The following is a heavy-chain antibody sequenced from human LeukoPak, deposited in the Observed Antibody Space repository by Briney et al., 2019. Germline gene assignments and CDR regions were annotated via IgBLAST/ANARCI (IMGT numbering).Heavy chain of an antibody. V-gene: IGHV1-2*02. D-gene: IGHD5-18*01. CDR1: GYTFSGYY. J-gene: IGHJ4*02. Sequence: ASVKVSCKASGYTFSGYYIHWVRQAPGQGLEWMGWINPNSGVTNYARKFQGRVTMTRDTSISTAYMEVRSLRSDDTAVYYCARDLYNYGHLGPLHSWGQGTLVTVSS. CDR3: ARDLYNYGHLGPLHS. CDR2: INPNSGVT.